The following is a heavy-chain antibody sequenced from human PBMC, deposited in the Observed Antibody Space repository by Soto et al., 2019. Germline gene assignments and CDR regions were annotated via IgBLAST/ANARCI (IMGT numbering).Heavy chain of an antibody. CDR2: INYRGTT. V-gene: IGHV4-31*03. D-gene: IGHD2-2*01. CDR3: ARDAPGEAPY. CDR1: GGSITNGDYY. Sequence: QVQLQESGPGLVRPSQTLSLTCTVSGGSITNGDYYWNWIRQHPGKGLEWIGYINYRGTTFYNASLKIRVFIAVETSKNQFSLNLSSVTAADTAVYFCARDAPGEAPYWGQGTLVTVSS. J-gene: IGHJ4*02.